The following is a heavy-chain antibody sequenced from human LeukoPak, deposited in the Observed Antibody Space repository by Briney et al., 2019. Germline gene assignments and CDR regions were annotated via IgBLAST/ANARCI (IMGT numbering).Heavy chain of an antibody. D-gene: IGHD3-10*01. V-gene: IGHV3-74*01. CDR1: GFTFTNHW. Sequence: QPGGSLRLSCAASGFTFTNHWMHWVRQAPGKGLVWVSRIRGDGGDTSYADSVKGRFTISRDNAKNTLYLQMDSLGAEDTAVYYCGRDVVLGSGSVDYWGQGVLVTLSS. CDR3: GRDVVLGSGSVDY. J-gene: IGHJ4*02. CDR2: IRGDGGDT.